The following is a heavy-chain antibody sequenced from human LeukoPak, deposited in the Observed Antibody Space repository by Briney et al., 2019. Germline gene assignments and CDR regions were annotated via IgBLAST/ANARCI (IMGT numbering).Heavy chain of an antibody. CDR3: ARGGRATVMNY. CDR2: INHSGST. D-gene: IGHD4-11*01. J-gene: IGHJ4*02. V-gene: IGHV4-34*01. CDR1: GGSFSGYY. Sequence: SETLSLTCAVYGGSFSGYYWSWIRQPPGKGPEWIGEINHSGSTNYNPPLKSRVTISVDTSKNQFSLKLSSVTAADTAVYYCARGGRATVMNYWGQGTLVTVSS.